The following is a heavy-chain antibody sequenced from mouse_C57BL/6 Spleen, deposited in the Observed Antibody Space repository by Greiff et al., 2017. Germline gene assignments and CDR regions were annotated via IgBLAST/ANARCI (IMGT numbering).Heavy chain of an antibody. CDR2: INPYNGGT. D-gene: IGHD1-1*01. Sequence: DVQLQESGPVLVKPGASVKMSCKASGYTFTDYYMNWVKQSHGKSLEWIGVINPYNGGTSYNQKFKGKATLTVDKSSSTAYMELNSLTSEDSAVYYCAREITTVVGQFAYWGQGTLVTVSA. V-gene: IGHV1-19*01. J-gene: IGHJ3*01. CDR3: AREITTVVGQFAY. CDR1: GYTFTDYY.